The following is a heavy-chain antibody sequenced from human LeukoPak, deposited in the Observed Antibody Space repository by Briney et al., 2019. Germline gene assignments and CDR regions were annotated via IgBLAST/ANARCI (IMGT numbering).Heavy chain of an antibody. J-gene: IGHJ3*02. Sequence: GGSLRLSCAASGFTFSSYSMNWVRQAPGKGLEWVSYISSSSSTIYYADSVKGRFTISRDNAKNSLYLQMNSLRAEDTAVYYCARDKMGLSSSWYGLDAFDIWGQGTMVTVSS. CDR3: ARDKMGLSSSWYGLDAFDI. CDR1: GFTFSSYS. CDR2: ISSSSSTI. V-gene: IGHV3-48*01. D-gene: IGHD6-13*01.